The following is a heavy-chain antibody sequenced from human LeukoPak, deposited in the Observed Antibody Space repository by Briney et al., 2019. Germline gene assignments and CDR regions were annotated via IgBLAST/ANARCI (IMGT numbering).Heavy chain of an antibody. CDR2: IYHSGST. D-gene: IGHD1-7*01. J-gene: IGHJ1*01. CDR1: GYSVSSGYY. Sequence: KASETLSLTCTVSGYSVSSGYYWGWIRQPPGKGLEWIGSIYHSGSTYYNPSLKSRVTISVDTSKNQFSLKLSSVTAADTAVYYCAADGNWNSFQHWGQGTLVTVSS. CDR3: AADGNWNSFQH. V-gene: IGHV4-38-2*02.